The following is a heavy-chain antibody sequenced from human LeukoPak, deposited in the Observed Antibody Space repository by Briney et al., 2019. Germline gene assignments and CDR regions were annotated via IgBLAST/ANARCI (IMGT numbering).Heavy chain of an antibody. D-gene: IGHD6-19*01. CDR3: AREGWYSSGWYPPYYFDY. Sequence: SQTLSPTSAISGDSVSSNSAAWNWIRQSPSRGLEWLGRTYYRSKWYNDYAVSVKSRITINPDTSKNQFSLQLNSVTPEDTAVYYCAREGWYSSGWYPPYYFDYWGQGTLVTVSS. CDR1: GDSVSSNSAA. J-gene: IGHJ4*02. V-gene: IGHV6-1*01. CDR2: TYYRSKWYN.